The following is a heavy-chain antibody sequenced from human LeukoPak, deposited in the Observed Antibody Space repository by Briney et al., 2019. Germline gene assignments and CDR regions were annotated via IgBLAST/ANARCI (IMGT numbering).Heavy chain of an antibody. CDR3: AREGLGAAAGTFDY. V-gene: IGHV3-21*04. CDR1: GFTFSSYS. Sequence: GGSLRLSCAASGFTFSSYSMNWVRQAPGKGLEWVSSISSSGNNIYYADSLKGRFTISRDNAKNSPHLQMSSLRAEDTAVYYCAREGLGAAAGTFDYWGQGTLVTVSS. D-gene: IGHD6-13*01. CDR2: ISSSGNNI. J-gene: IGHJ4*02.